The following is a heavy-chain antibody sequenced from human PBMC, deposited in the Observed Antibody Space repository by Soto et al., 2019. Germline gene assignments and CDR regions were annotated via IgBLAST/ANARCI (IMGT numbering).Heavy chain of an antibody. Sequence: LRLSCAASGFTFSSYAMHWVRQAPGKGLEWVAVISYDGSNKYYADSVKGRFTISRDNSKNTLYLQMNSLRAEDTAVYYCARDSVDTWCSAWGQGTLVTVSS. CDR3: ARDSVDTWCSA. J-gene: IGHJ5*02. CDR2: ISYDGSNK. D-gene: IGHD5-18*01. CDR1: GFTFSSYA. V-gene: IGHV3-30-3*01.